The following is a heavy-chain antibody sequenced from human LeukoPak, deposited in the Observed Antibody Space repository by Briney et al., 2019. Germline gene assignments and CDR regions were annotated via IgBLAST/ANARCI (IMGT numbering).Heavy chain of an antibody. J-gene: IGHJ5*02. CDR2: IYYSGST. D-gene: IGHD3-10*01. V-gene: IGHV4-59*12. Sequence: SETLSLTCTVSGGSLSSYYWSWIRQPPGKGLEWIGYIYYSGSTNYNPSLKSRVTISVDTSKNQFSLKLSSVTAADTAVYYCARDTVDYGSGSYANNWFDPWGQGTLVTVSS. CDR3: ARDTVDYGSGSYANNWFDP. CDR1: GGSLSSYY.